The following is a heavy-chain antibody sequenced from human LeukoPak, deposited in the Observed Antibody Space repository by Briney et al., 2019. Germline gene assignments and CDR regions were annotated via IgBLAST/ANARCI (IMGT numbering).Heavy chain of an antibody. D-gene: IGHD5-12*01. CDR2: VSYDGSNQ. CDR1: GFTFSGYG. J-gene: IGHJ3*02. V-gene: IGHV3-30*18. Sequence: HPGRSLRLSCAASGFTFSGYGIHWVRQAPGKGLEWVAVVSYDGSNQYYADSVKGRFTISRDNSKNTLSLQMNSLRAEDTAVYYCAKRATDDSLDMWGQGTMLTVSS. CDR3: AKRATDDSLDM.